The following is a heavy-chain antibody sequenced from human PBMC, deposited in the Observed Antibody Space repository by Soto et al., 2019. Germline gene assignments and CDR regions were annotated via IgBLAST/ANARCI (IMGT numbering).Heavy chain of an antibody. V-gene: IGHV3-30-3*01. CDR1: GFTFSSYA. J-gene: IGHJ4*02. Sequence: QVQLVESGGGVVQPGRSLRLSCAASGFTFSSYAMHWVRQAPGKGLEWVAVISYDGSNKYYADSVKGRFTISRDNSKNTLYLQMNSLRAEDRAVYYCARAPTTAMVRGYFDYWGQGTLVTVSS. CDR3: ARAPTTAMVRGYFDY. CDR2: ISYDGSNK. D-gene: IGHD5-18*01.